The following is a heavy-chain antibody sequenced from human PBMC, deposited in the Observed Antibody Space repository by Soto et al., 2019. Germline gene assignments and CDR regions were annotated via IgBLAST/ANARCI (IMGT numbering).Heavy chain of an antibody. CDR3: TRRTVAHWYFDV. CDR2: MDTPRDNT. Sequence: QVQLVQSGAEVKEPGASVRVSCEASGYTFTNYGINWVRQAPGQRLEWMGWMDTPRDNTGYAQTFQGRVTMTRDTSISTAYMELSSLTLEDTAIYYCTRRTVAHWYFDVWGRGTLVTVSS. D-gene: IGHD4-4*01. J-gene: IGHJ2*01. CDR1: GYTFTNYG. V-gene: IGHV1-8*01.